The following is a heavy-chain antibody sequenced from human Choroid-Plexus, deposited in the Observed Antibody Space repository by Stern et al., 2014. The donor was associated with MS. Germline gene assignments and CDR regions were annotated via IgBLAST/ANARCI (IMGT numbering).Heavy chain of an antibody. CDR1: GFTFGSCA. CDR3: AKDRQYLTYFFDH. CDR2: VSYDGSNK. J-gene: IGHJ5*02. D-gene: IGHD2/OR15-2a*01. V-gene: IGHV3-30*18. Sequence: VQLVESEGGVVQPGRPLRLSCVASGFTFGSCAMHWVRQAPGKGLEWVAGVSYDGSNKYYADSVKGRFTISRDNSQNTRYMQMSSLRPEDTAVYYCAKDRQYLTYFFDHWGQGSLVTVSS.